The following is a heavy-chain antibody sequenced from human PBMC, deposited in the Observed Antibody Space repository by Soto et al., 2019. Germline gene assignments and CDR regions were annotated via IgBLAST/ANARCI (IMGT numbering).Heavy chain of an antibody. CDR1: GYTLTELS. CDR3: ATIDAWITILH. D-gene: IGHD3-3*01. V-gene: IGHV1-24*01. J-gene: IGHJ4*02. CDR2: FDPEDGET. Sequence: PAVKVSCKVSGYTLTELSMHWLRQAPGKGLEWMGGFDPEDGETIYAQKFQGRGTMTEDTSTDTAYMELSSLRSEDTAVYYCATIDAWITILHWGQGTLVTVSS.